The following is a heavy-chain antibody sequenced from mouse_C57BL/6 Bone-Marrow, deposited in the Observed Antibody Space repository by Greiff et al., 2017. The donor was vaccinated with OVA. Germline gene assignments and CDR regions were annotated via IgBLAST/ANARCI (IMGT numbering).Heavy chain of an antibody. CDR3: AGDYYGSCNGYFDV. D-gene: IGHD1-1*01. V-gene: IGHV1-53*01. CDR1: GYTFTSYW. Sequence: QVQLQPGTELVKPGASVKLSCKASGYTFTSYWMHRVKQRPGQGLEWIGNINPSNGGTNYNEKFKSKATPTVDKSSSTAYMQLSSLTSEDSAVYYCAGDYYGSCNGYFDVWGTGTTVTVSS. J-gene: IGHJ1*03. CDR2: INPSNGGT.